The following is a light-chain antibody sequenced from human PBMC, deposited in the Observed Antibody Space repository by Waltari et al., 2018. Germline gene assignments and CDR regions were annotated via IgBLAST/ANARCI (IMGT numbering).Light chain of an antibody. CDR1: TSDVGGYNY. Sequence: SALTQPRSVSGSPGQSVTISCTGTTSDVGGYNYVSWYQHRPGKAPKLMLFDVTQRPSGVPDRFSGSKSANTASLTISGLQAEDAADYYCCSFAGTYTWVFGGGTKVTVL. CDR2: DVT. J-gene: IGLJ3*02. V-gene: IGLV2-11*01. CDR3: CSFAGTYTWV.